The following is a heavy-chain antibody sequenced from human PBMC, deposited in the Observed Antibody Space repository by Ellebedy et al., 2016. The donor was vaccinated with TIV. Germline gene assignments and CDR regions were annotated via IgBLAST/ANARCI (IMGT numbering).Heavy chain of an antibody. Sequence: AASVKVSCKASGGTFSSYAISWVRQAPGQGLEWMGRIIPILGIANYAQKFQGRVTITADKSTSTAYMELSSLRSEDTAVYYCARAPFYDSSGSTEFHLDYWGQGTLVTVSS. J-gene: IGHJ4*02. CDR1: GGTFSSYA. V-gene: IGHV1-69*04. CDR3: ARAPFYDSSGSTEFHLDY. D-gene: IGHD3-22*01. CDR2: IIPILGIA.